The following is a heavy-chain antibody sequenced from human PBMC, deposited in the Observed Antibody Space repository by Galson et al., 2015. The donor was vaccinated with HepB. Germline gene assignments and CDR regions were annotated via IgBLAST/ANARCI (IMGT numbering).Heavy chain of an antibody. D-gene: IGHD2-21*02. CDR3: ARSFVVVTATDAFDI. Sequence: SETLSLTCTVSGYSISSGYYWGWIRQPPGKGLEWIGSIYHSGSTYYNPSLKSRVTISVDTSKNQFSLKLSSVTAADTAVYYCARSFVVVTATDAFDIWGQGTMVTVSS. CDR2: IYHSGST. V-gene: IGHV4-38-2*02. CDR1: GYSISSGYY. J-gene: IGHJ3*02.